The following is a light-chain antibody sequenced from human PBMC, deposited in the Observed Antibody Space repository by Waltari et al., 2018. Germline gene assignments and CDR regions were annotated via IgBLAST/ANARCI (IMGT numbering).Light chain of an antibody. V-gene: IGKV1-5*03. J-gene: IGKJ4*01. Sequence: DIQMTQSPSTLSASVGDRVTITCRASQSISSWLAWYQQKPGRAPKLLIYKASSLESGVPSRFSGSGSGTEFTLTISSLQPDDFATYFCQHYNSYPCTFGGGTKVEI. CDR2: KAS. CDR1: QSISSW. CDR3: QHYNSYPCT.